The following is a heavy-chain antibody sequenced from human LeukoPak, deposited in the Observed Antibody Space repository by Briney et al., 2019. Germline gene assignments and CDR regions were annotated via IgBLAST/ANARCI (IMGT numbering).Heavy chain of an antibody. CDR3: ARGKMTTVTTRAFDI. CDR1: GYTFTSYG. V-gene: IGHV1-18*01. D-gene: IGHD4-11*01. Sequence: ASVKVSCQASGYTFTSYGISWVRPAPGHGLEWMGWICAYNGDTNYAQKVQGRVTMTTDTSTSTAYMEVRSLRSDDTAVYYCARGKMTTVTTRAFDIWGQGTMVTVSS. J-gene: IGHJ3*02. CDR2: ICAYNGDT.